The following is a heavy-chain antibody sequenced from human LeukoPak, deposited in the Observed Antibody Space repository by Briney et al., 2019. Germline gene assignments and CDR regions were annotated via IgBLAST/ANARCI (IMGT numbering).Heavy chain of an antibody. V-gene: IGHV4-31*03. CDR2: IYYSGST. Sequence: SQTLSLTCTVSGGSISSSGYYWSWIRQHPGKGLEWIGYIYYSGSTYYNPSLKSRVTISVDTSKNQFSLKLSSVTAADTAVYYCARGSGDYMDVWGKGTTVTVSS. D-gene: IGHD3-10*01. CDR3: ARGSGDYMDV. J-gene: IGHJ6*03. CDR1: GGSISSSGYY.